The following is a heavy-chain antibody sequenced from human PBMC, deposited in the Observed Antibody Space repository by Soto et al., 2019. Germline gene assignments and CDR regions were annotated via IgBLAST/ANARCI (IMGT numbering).Heavy chain of an antibody. D-gene: IGHD6-19*01. CDR1: GFSLSTSGVG. CDR2: IYWDDDE. CDR3: AHWQWAVLDY. J-gene: IGHJ4*02. V-gene: IGHV2-5*02. Sequence: QITLKESGPTLVKPTQTLTLTCTFSGFSLSTSGVGVGWIRQPPGKALEWLALIYWDDDERYSPSLKSRLTLXXDTSKTHVVLTMTPMDPVDTATYYCAHWQWAVLDYWGQGTLVTVSS.